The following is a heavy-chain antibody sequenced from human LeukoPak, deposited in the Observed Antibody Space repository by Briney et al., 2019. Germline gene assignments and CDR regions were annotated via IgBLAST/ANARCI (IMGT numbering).Heavy chain of an antibody. CDR2: ISYDGSNK. Sequence: GGSLRLSCAASGFTFSSYGMHWVRQAPGKGLEWVAVISYDGSNKYYADSVKGRFTISRDNSKNTLYLQMNSLRAEDTAVYYCAREGYSYYDFWSGYYRGEYFDYWGQGTLVTVSS. CDR1: GFTFSSYG. J-gene: IGHJ4*02. D-gene: IGHD3-3*01. V-gene: IGHV3-30*03. CDR3: AREGYSYYDFWSGYYRGEYFDY.